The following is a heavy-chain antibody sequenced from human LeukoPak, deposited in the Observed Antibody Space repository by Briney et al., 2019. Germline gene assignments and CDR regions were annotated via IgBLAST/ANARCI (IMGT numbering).Heavy chain of an antibody. CDR1: GGSISSSNW. D-gene: IGHD2-15*01. Sequence: SETLSLTCAVSGGSISSSNWWSWVRQPPGKGLEWIGEIYHSGSTNYNPSLKSRVTISVDKSKNQFSLKLSSVTAADTAVYYCARVGPGYCSGGSCSPIDYWGQGTLVTVSS. CDR2: IYHSGST. J-gene: IGHJ4*02. CDR3: ARVGPGYCSGGSCSPIDY. V-gene: IGHV4-4*02.